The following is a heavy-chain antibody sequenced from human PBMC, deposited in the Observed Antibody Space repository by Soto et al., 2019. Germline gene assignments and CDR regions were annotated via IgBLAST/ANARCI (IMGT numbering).Heavy chain of an antibody. CDR1: GYSFTNYA. CDR2: INAGNGNT. J-gene: IGHJ6*02. V-gene: IGHV1-3*01. CDR3: ARDSGGMDV. Sequence: ASVKVSWKASGYSFTNYAIHWVRQAPGQRLEWMGWINAGNGNTKYSQKFQGRVTITRDTSASTAYMELSSLRSEDTAVYYCARDSGGMDVWGQGTTVTVSS.